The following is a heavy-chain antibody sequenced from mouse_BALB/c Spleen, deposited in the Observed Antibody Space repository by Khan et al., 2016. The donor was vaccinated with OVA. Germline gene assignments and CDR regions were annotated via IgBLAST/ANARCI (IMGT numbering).Heavy chain of an antibody. D-gene: IGHD2-4*01. V-gene: IGHV2-6-1*01. CDR2: IWHDGTT. J-gene: IGHJ4*01. CDR3: ARQPYNHYSLMDY. Sequence: QVQLKESGPGLVAPSQSLSITCTISGFSLTNYGVHWVRQPPGKGLEWLVVIWHDGTTTYNSTLKSRLTISKDNSKSHVFLKMNSLQTDDTAMYFCARQPYNHYSLMDYWGQGTSVTVSS. CDR1: GFSLTNYG.